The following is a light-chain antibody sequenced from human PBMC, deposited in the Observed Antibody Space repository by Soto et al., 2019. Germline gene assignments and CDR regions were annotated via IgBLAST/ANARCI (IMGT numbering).Light chain of an antibody. CDR2: WAS. J-gene: IGKJ2*01. Sequence: DIVMTQSPDSLAVSLGERATINCKSSQSVLYSSNHLAWYQQKPGQPPKLLIYWASTRESGVPDRFSGSGSGTDFTLTISSLQAEDVAVYYCQQYYSSPNTFGQGTKLEIK. CDR1: QSVLYSSNH. V-gene: IGKV4-1*01. CDR3: QQYYSSPNT.